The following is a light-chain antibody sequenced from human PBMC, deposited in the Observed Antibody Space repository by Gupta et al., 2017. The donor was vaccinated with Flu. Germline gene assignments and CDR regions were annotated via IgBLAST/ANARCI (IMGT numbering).Light chain of an antibody. J-gene: IGKJ1*01. CDR3: QQYKSYPWT. CDR1: QNIDSW. CDR2: KAS. Sequence: ASLGARVTVTCRASQNIDSWLAWYQQRPGKAPSLLVYKASNLESGVPSRFSGSESGTEFTLAISSLQPDDLATYYCQQYKSYPWTFGQGTKV. V-gene: IGKV1-5*03.